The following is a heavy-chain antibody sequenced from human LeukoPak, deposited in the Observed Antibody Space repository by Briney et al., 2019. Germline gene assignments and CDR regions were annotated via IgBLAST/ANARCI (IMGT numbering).Heavy chain of an antibody. V-gene: IGHV3-7*01. D-gene: IGHD6-13*01. J-gene: IGHJ4*02. CDR2: IKQDGSVK. CDR3: AKDSYSRGDY. CDR1: GLTFSSHW. Sequence: GGSLRLSCAASGLTFSSHWMSWVRQAPGKGLEWVANIKQDGSVKTYVDSVKGRFTISRDNAKSSLHLQMNSLRAEDTAVYYCAKDSYSRGDYWGQGTLVTVSS.